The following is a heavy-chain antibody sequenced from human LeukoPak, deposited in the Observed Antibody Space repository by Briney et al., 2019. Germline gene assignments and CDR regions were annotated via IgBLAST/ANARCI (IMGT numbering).Heavy chain of an antibody. V-gene: IGHV3-23*01. Sequence: GGSLRLSCAASGFTFSTHGMSCVREGPGKGLECVAAILPSGDKTYYADSVKGRFTISRDNSKTTLYLQMNSLRAADTAVYFCAKRGMSGTKEFDYWGQGSLVTVSS. D-gene: IGHD1-7*01. CDR3: AKRGMSGTKEFDY. CDR1: GFTFSTHG. J-gene: IGHJ4*02. CDR2: ILPSGDKT.